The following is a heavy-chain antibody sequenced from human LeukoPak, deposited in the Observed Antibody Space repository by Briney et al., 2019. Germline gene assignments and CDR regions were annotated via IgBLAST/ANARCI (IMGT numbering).Heavy chain of an antibody. V-gene: IGHV3-66*01. D-gene: IGHD3-22*01. CDR2: IYSGGYT. Sequence: GGSLRLSCAASGFTVSSTYMSWVRQAPGKGLEWVSVIYSGGYTYYADSVKGRFSISRDNAKKSLYLQMNSLRAEDTAVYYCARDHHRRLYDSQARDTFDIWGQGTMVTVSS. J-gene: IGHJ3*02. CDR1: GFTVSSTY. CDR3: ARDHHRRLYDSQARDTFDI.